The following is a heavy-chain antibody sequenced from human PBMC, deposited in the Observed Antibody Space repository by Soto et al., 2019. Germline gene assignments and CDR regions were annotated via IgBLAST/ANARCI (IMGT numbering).Heavy chain of an antibody. CDR1: GFTFSSYG. D-gene: IGHD1-26*01. V-gene: IGHV3-33*01. CDR3: ARGPPNSGSYYDYGSDY. Sequence: PGGSLRLSCAASGFTFSSYGMHWVRQAPGKGLEWVAVIWYDGSNKYYADSVKGRFTISRDNSKNTLYLQMNSLRAEDTAVYYCARGPPNSGSYYDYGSDYWGQGTLVTVSS. J-gene: IGHJ4*02. CDR2: IWYDGSNK.